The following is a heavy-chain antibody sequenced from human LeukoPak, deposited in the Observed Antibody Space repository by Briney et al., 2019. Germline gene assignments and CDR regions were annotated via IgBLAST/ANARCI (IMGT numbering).Heavy chain of an antibody. J-gene: IGHJ4*02. V-gene: IGHV3-53*01. CDR2: IYSGGST. Sequence: PGGSLRLPCAASEFSVSSNYMSWVRQAPGKGLEWVSVIYSGGSTYYADSVKGRFTISRDNSKNTLYLQMNSLRAEDTAVYYCASTYYFDYWGQGTLVTVSS. CDR1: EFSVSSNY. CDR3: ASTYYFDY.